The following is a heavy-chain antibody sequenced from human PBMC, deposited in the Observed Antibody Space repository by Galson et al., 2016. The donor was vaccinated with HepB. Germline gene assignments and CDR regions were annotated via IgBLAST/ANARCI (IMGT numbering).Heavy chain of an antibody. CDR1: GRSFSGYY. Sequence: LSLTCAVYGRSFSGYYWTWIRQPPGKGLEWIGEISHSGSTNFNPSLKSRVHILEDTSKNKCRLEVRYVTAADTAVYYCARGLGFCSGATCYLSDVVDVWGQGTTVSVFS. J-gene: IGHJ6*02. CDR3: ARGLGFCSGATCYLSDVVDV. D-gene: IGHD2-2*01. CDR2: ISHSGST. V-gene: IGHV4-34*01.